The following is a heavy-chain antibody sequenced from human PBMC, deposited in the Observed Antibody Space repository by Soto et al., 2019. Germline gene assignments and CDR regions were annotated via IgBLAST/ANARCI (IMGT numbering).Heavy chain of an antibody. D-gene: IGHD3-10*01. Sequence: GASVKVSCKASGGTFSSYTISWVRQAPGQGLEWMGRIIPILGIANYAQKFQGRVTITADKSTSTAYMELSSLRSEDTAVYYCAMSRFGEFFPNHDFRGQGTLVPGSS. V-gene: IGHV1-69*02. CDR3: AMSRFGEFFPNHDF. J-gene: IGHJ4*02. CDR2: IIPILGIA. CDR1: GGTFSSYT.